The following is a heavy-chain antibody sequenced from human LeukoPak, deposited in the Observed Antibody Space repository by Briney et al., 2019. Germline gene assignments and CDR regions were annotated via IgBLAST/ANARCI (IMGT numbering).Heavy chain of an antibody. CDR2: ISAYNGNT. CDR1: GYTFTSYG. V-gene: IGHV1-18*01. CDR3: ARDLRQFSYYYGSGGFDY. J-gene: IGHJ4*02. Sequence: ASVKVSCKASGYTFTSYGISWVRQAPGQGLEWMGWISAYNGNTNYAQKFQGRVTMTTDTSTSTAYMELRSLRSDDTAVYYCARDLRQFSYYYGSGGFDYWGQGTLVTVSS. D-gene: IGHD3-10*01.